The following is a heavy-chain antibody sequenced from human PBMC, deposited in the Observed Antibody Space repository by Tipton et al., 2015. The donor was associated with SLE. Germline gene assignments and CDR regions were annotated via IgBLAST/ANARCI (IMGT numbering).Heavy chain of an antibody. CDR3: AKDAGGDYYDSSGYSFFDY. Sequence: QLVQSGGGLVQPGGSLRLSCAASGFTFSSYAMSWVRQAPGKGLEWVSAISGSGGSTYYADSAKGRFTISRDNSKNTLYLQMNSLRAEDTAVYYCAKDAGGDYYDSSGYSFFDYWGQGTLVTVSS. CDR1: GFTFSSYA. J-gene: IGHJ4*02. D-gene: IGHD3-22*01. CDR2: ISGSGGST. V-gene: IGHV3-23*04.